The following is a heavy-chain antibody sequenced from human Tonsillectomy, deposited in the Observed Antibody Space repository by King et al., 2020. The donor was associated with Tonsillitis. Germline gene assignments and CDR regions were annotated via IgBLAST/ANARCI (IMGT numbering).Heavy chain of an antibody. CDR2: INPSGTNT. J-gene: IGHJ3*02. CDR3: GREYWGGIDI. V-gene: IGHV3-11*06. Sequence: VQLVESGGGLVKPGGSLRLSCAASGFTFSDYYMSWIRQAPGEGLEWVSFINPSGTNTNYVDSVRGRFTISRDNAKNSMFLQMNSLRAEETGVYYCGREYWGGIDIWGQGTMVTVSS. D-gene: IGHD2-15*01. CDR1: GFTFSDYY.